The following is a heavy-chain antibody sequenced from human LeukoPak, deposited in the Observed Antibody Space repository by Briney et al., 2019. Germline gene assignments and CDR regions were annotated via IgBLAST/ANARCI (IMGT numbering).Heavy chain of an antibody. CDR1: GYTFTGYY. J-gene: IGHJ5*02. V-gene: IGHV1-2*02. CDR3: AGGLGLVTTNWFDH. D-gene: IGHD1-14*01. Sequence: ASVKVSCKASGYTFTGYYIHWVRQAPGQGLEWMGWINPNSGGTNYAQKFQGRVTMTRDTSISTAYMELSRLRSDDTAVYYCAGGLGLVTTNWFDHWGQGTLVIVSS. CDR2: INPNSGGT.